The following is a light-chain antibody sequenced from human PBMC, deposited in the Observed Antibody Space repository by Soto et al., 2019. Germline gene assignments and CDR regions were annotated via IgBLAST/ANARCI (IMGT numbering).Light chain of an antibody. CDR1: QSVSSGY. J-gene: IGKJ2*01. CDR2: GAS. V-gene: IGKV3-20*01. Sequence: ETVMTQSPGTLSLSPGERATLSCRASQSVSSGYLAWYQQKPGQAPRLLIFGASNRATGIPDRFTGSGSGTDFTLTISRLEPEDFAAYYCQQYGISQNTFGQGTKLEIK. CDR3: QQYGISQNT.